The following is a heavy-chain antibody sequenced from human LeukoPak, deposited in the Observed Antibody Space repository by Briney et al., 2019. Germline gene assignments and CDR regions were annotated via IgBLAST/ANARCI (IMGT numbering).Heavy chain of an antibody. Sequence: GVSLRLSCTASGFTFHDYAMHWVRQAPGKGLEWVSHISGDGRSTYYVGSVKGRFTISRDNSKNSQYLQMNSLTTEDTAMYYCAKGGGWLVDYWGQGTLVTVSS. D-gene: IGHD6-19*01. CDR1: GFTFHDYA. CDR2: ISGDGRST. CDR3: AKGGGWLVDY. J-gene: IGHJ4*02. V-gene: IGHV3-43*02.